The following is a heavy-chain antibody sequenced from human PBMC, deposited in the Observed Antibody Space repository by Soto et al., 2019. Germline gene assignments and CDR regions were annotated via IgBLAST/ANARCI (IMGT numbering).Heavy chain of an antibody. CDR2: IIPIFGTA. J-gene: IGHJ6*04. CDR3: ARGAAGIRTSGGTYYNYGIDV. CDR1: GGTFSSYA. D-gene: IGHD2-2*01. Sequence: SVKVSCKASGGTFSSYAISWVRQAPGQGLEWMGGIIPIFGTANYAQKFQGRVTITADKSTSTAYMELSSLRSEDTAVYYCARGAAGIRTSGGTYYNYGIDVWRKGTTVTVSS. V-gene: IGHV1-69*06.